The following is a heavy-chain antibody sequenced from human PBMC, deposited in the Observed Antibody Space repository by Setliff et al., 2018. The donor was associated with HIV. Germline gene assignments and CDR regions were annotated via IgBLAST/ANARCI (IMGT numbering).Heavy chain of an antibody. CDR2: IYYSGST. V-gene: IGHV4-59*08. CDR1: GGSISSYY. J-gene: IGHJ6*03. Sequence: PSETLSLTCTVSGGSISSYYWSWIRQPPGKGLEWIGDIYYSGSTNYNPSLKSRVTISVDTSKSQFSLKLSSVTAADTAVYYCARSLQYYYDSSAYWETYYYMDVWGKGTTVTVSS. CDR3: ARSLQYYYDSSAYWETYYYMDV. D-gene: IGHD3-22*01.